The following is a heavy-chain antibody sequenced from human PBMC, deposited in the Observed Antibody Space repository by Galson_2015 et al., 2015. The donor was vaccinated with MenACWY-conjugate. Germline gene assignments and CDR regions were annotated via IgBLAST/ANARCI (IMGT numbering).Heavy chain of an antibody. V-gene: IGHV6-1*01. CDR1: GDSVSSNSAA. J-gene: IGHJ5*02. D-gene: IGHD3-10*01. CDR3: ARGGSAYEVSDRGWFDP. Sequence: CAISGDSVSSNSAAWNWIRQSPSSGLEWLGRTYYRSKWYNDYAVSVKSRITINPDTSKNQFSLQLNSVTPEDTAVYYCARGGSAYEVSDRGWFDPWGQGTLVTVSS. CDR2: TYYRSKWYN.